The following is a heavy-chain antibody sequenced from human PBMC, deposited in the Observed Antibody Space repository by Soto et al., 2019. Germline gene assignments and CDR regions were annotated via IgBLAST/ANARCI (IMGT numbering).Heavy chain of an antibody. V-gene: IGHV4-34*01. D-gene: IGHD6-13*01. CDR2: INHSGST. Sequence: PSETLSLTCAVYGGSFSGYYWSWIRQPPGKGLEWIGEINHSGSTNYNPSLKSRVTISVDTSKNQFSLKLSSVTAADTAVYYCARRRRYSSSWSETGYYFDYWGQGTLVTVS. CDR3: ARRRRYSSSWSETGYYFDY. J-gene: IGHJ4*02. CDR1: GGSFSGYY.